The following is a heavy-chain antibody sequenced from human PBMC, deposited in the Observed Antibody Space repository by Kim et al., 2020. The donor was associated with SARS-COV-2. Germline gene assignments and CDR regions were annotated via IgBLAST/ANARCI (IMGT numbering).Heavy chain of an antibody. CDR3: EITVYDINNYFYDY. V-gene: IGHV3-53*01. Sequence: GGSLRLSCAASGFTVRSNYMSWVRQAPGKGLEWVSVIYSGGGTYYADSVKGRFTISRDNSKNTPYLQMNSLRDEDTAIFYCEITVYDINNYFYDYWGPGTLVTVSS. CDR1: GFTVRSNY. CDR2: IYSGGGT. D-gene: IGHD3-22*01. J-gene: IGHJ4*02.